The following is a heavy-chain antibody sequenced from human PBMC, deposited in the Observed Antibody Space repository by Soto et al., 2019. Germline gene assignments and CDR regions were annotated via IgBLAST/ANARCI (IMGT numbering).Heavy chain of an antibody. J-gene: IGHJ4*02. D-gene: IGHD1-26*01. CDR2: ISYDGNNK. CDR3: AKDLNLYRREATNSWEY. Sequence: QVQLVESGGGVVQPGTSLRLSCTASGFTFSTNGMHWVRQAPGKGLEWVAFISYDGNNKYYADSVKGRFTISRDNFKNTLYLQMNSLSAEDTALFYCAKDLNLYRREATNSWEYWGQGTLVTVSS. CDR1: GFTFSTNG. V-gene: IGHV3-30*18.